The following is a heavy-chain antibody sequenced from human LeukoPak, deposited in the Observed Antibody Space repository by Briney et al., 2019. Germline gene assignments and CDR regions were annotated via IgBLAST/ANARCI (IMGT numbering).Heavy chain of an antibody. D-gene: IGHD3-10*01. CDR3: AYNGGLYGSGSYYDY. J-gene: IGHJ4*02. CDR1: GFTFSSYA. Sequence: GGSLRLSCAASGFTFSSYAMSWVRQAPGKGLEWVSAISGSGGRTYYADSVKGRFTISRDNSKNTLYLQMNSLRAEDTAVYYCAYNGGLYGSGSYYDYWGQGTLVTVSS. V-gene: IGHV3-23*01. CDR2: ISGSGGRT.